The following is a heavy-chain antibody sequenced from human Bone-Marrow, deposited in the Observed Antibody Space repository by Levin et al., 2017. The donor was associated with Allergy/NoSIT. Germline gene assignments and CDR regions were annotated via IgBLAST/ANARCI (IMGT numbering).Heavy chain of an antibody. V-gene: IGHV3-30-3*01. CDR1: GFTFRSHA. CDR2: ISYDGGDK. D-gene: IGHD6-13*01. CDR3: ARDRYTAAGGTKPAWYLES. J-gene: IGHJ5*02. Sequence: GGSLRLSCAASGFTFRSHAMHWVRQAPGKGLEWVAVISYDGGDKYYADSVQGRFSISRYKSKNTVYLQMQSLRPEDTSLYYCARDRYTAAGGTKPAWYLESWGKGTLGRVSS.